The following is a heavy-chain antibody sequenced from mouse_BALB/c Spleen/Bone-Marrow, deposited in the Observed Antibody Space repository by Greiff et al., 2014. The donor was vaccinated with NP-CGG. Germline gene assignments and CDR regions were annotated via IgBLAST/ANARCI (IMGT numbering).Heavy chain of an antibody. V-gene: IGHV14-3*02. Sequence: VQLKESGAELVKPGASVKLSCTASGFNIKDTFMHWMKQRPEQGLEWNGRIDPANGITKYDPKFQGKATITTDTSSNTAYLQLSSPTSEDTAVYYCASSGNYEGGAMDYWGRGTSVTVSS. J-gene: IGHJ4*01. CDR3: ASSGNYEGGAMDY. CDR2: IDPANGIT. D-gene: IGHD2-1*01. CDR1: GFNIKDTF.